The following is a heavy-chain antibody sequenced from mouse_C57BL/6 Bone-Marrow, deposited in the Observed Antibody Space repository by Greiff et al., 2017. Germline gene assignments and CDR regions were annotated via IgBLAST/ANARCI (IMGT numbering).Heavy chain of an antibody. CDR2: IVPENGDT. Sequence: VQLQQSGAELVRPGASVKLSCTASGFNIKDDYMHWVKQRPEQGLEWIGWIVPENGDTEYASKFQGKATITADTSSNTAYLQLSSLTSEDTAVYYCTAYYWYFDVWGTGTTVTVSS. D-gene: IGHD6-5*01. J-gene: IGHJ1*03. CDR3: TAYYWYFDV. CDR1: GFNIKDDY. V-gene: IGHV14-4*01.